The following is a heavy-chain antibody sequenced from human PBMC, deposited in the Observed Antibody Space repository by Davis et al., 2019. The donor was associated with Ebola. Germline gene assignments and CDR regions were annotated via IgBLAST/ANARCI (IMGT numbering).Heavy chain of an antibody. J-gene: IGHJ4*02. CDR2: ISWNSGTI. Sequence: SLKISCAASGSTFDDYAMHWVRQAPGKGLEWVSGISWNSGTIAYADSVKGRFTISRDNAKNSLYLQMNSLRAEDTALYYCARDRGWLQLDSWGQGTLVTVSS. V-gene: IGHV3-9*01. CDR3: ARDRGWLQLDS. D-gene: IGHD5-24*01. CDR1: GSTFDDYA.